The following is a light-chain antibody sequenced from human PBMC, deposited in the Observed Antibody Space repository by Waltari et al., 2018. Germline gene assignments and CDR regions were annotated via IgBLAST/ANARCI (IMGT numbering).Light chain of an antibody. J-gene: IGLJ3*02. CDR1: SSDVGGYNY. CDR2: DVS. CDR3: SSYTSSSTLRV. V-gene: IGLV2-14*01. Sequence: QSVLTQPASVSGSPGQSITLSCTGTSSDVGGYNYVPWYQQHPGKAPKLMSYDVSNRPSGVSNRFSGSKSGNTASLTISGLQAEDEADYYCSSYTSSSTLRVFGGGTKLTVL.